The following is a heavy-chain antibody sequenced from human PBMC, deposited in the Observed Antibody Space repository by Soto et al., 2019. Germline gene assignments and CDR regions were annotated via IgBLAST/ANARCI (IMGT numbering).Heavy chain of an antibody. CDR2: ISSSSSYI. CDR3: ARDRRTMGSYRRGSYYYYGMDV. D-gene: IGHD3-16*02. V-gene: IGHV3-21*01. CDR1: GFTFSSYS. Sequence: KPGGSLRLSCAASGFTFSSYSMNWVRQAPGKGLEWVSSISSSSSYIYYADSVKGRFTISRDNAKNSLYLQMNSLRAEDTAVYYCARDRRTMGSYRRGSYYYYGMDVWGQGTTVTVSS. J-gene: IGHJ6*02.